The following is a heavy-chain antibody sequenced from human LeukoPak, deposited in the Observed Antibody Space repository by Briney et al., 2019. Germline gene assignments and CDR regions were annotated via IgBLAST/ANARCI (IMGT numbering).Heavy chain of an antibody. CDR2: IYPGDSDT. J-gene: IGHJ4*02. Sequence: GESLKISCKGSGYSFTSYWIGWVCQMPGKGLEWMGIIYPGDSDTRYSPSFQGQVTISADKSFSTAYLQWSSLKASDTAIYYCASSKSSSWYPFYFDFWGQGTLVTVSS. V-gene: IGHV5-51*01. CDR1: GYSFTSYW. CDR3: ASSKSSSWYPFYFDF. D-gene: IGHD6-13*01.